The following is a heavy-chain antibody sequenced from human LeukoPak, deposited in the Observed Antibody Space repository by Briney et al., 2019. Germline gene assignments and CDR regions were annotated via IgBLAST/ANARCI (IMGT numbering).Heavy chain of an antibody. Sequence: GGSLRLSCAASGFSISSYGMHWVRQAPGKGLEWVAVISHDGSNKYYADSVKGRFTISRDNSKNTLYLQMNSLRAEDTAVYYCAKDQSSGYYKTFDYWGQGTLVTVSS. D-gene: IGHD3-22*01. CDR3: AKDQSSGYYKTFDY. J-gene: IGHJ4*02. V-gene: IGHV3-30*18. CDR1: GFSISSYG. CDR2: ISHDGSNK.